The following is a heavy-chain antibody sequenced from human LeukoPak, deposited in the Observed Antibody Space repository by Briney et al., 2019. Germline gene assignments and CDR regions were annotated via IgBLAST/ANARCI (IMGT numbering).Heavy chain of an antibody. D-gene: IGHD2-15*01. V-gene: IGHV3-7*04. J-gene: IGHJ4*02. CDR3: SGAPHKGWYFAY. CDR2: IREGGIER. Sequence: PGWALRLSCAASVLTFSSYWMIWVGQAPGTAREGVGDIREGGIERDYVVSVMGRFTISRDSAHDSLYLQMNSVRAEHRAVYYCSGAPHKGWYFAYWGGESLVT. CDR1: VLTFSSYW.